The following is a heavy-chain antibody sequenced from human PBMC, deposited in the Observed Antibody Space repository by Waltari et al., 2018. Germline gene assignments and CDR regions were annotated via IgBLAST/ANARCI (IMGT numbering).Heavy chain of an antibody. J-gene: IGHJ4*02. CDR3: ASTGGYSGYERTLDY. CDR1: GGSFSGYY. Sequence: QVQLQQWGAGLLKPSETLSLTCAVYGGSFSGYYWSWIRQPPGKGLEWIGEINHSGSTNYNPSLKSRVTISVDTSKNQFSLKLSSVTAADTAVYYCASTGGYSGYERTLDYWGQGTLVTVSS. CDR2: INHSGST. D-gene: IGHD5-12*01. V-gene: IGHV4-34*01.